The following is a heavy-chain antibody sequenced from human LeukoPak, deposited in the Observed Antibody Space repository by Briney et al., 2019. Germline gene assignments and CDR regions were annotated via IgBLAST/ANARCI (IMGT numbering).Heavy chain of an antibody. D-gene: IGHD3-22*01. CDR3: ARDGTPYYYDDSGYYPFDY. J-gene: IGHJ4*02. Sequence: ASVKVSCKASGYTFTSYDINWVRQATGQGLEWMGWMNPNSGNTGYAQKFQGRVTMTRNTSISTAYMELSSLRSEDTAVYYCARDGTPYYYDDSGYYPFDYWGQGTLVTVSS. CDR2: MNPNSGNT. V-gene: IGHV1-8*01. CDR1: GYTFTSYD.